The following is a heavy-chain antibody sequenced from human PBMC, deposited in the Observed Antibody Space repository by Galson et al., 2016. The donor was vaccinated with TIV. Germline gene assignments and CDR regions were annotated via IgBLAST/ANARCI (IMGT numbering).Heavy chain of an antibody. CDR3: ARVGPYTAMDDYYYYGLDV. Sequence: SVKVSCKASGYTFRDYALHWVRQAPGQRPEWLGWINAGNGNAKLSQRFQDRVTITRDRSASTAYLTLTRLRSEDTAVYYCARVGPYTAMDDYYYYGLDVWGQGTTVTVAS. V-gene: IGHV1-3*01. J-gene: IGHJ6*02. D-gene: IGHD5-18*01. CDR2: INAGNGNA. CDR1: GYTFRDYA.